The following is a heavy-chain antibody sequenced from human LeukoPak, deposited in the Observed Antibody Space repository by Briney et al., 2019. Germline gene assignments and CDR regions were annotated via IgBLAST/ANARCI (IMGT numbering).Heavy chain of an antibody. Sequence: PSETLSLTCTVSGGSTSSYYWSWIRQSPGKGLEWIGYIHFSGSTNYNPSLKSRVTISVDTSKNQFSLKLSSVTAADTAVYYCARGGGGSWYGTVDYWGQGTLVTVSS. CDR3: ARGGGGSWYGTVDY. J-gene: IGHJ4*02. D-gene: IGHD6-13*01. V-gene: IGHV4-59*01. CDR1: GGSTSSYY. CDR2: IHFSGST.